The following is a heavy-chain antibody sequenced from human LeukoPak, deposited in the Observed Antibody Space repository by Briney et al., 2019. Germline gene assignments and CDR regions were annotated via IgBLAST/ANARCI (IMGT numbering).Heavy chain of an antibody. CDR2: IIPIFGTA. Sequence: GASVKVSCKASGGTFSSYAISWVRQAPGQGLEWIGGIIPIFGTANYAQKFQGRVTITTDESTSTAYMELSSLRSEDTAVYYCARERGSGSSAFDIWGQGTMVTVSS. V-gene: IGHV1-69*05. CDR3: ARERGSGSSAFDI. D-gene: IGHD6-19*01. J-gene: IGHJ3*02. CDR1: GGTFSSYA.